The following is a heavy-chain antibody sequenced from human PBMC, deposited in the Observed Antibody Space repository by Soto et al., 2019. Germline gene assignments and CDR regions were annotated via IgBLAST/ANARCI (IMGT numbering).Heavy chain of an antibody. Sequence: SETLSLTCTVSGASFTDGSLFWGWIRQSPGKGVEGIASTYIGGMTYYNPSLRGRVTISVDTSKSQFSRRLNSGTAADPAVKSCATAPETFSPPGYSVTGSAPGAHGPLVTVPS. CDR3: ATAPETFSPPGYSVTGSAP. CDR2: TYIGGMT. D-gene: IGHD3-9*01. CDR1: GASFTDGSLF. V-gene: IGHV4-39*01. J-gene: IGHJ5*02.